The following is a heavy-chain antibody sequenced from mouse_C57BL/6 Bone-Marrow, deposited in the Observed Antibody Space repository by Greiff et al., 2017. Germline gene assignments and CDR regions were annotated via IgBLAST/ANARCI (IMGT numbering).Heavy chain of an antibody. D-gene: IGHD1-1*01. J-gene: IGHJ2*01. CDR1: GFNIKDYY. CDR3: TRSLIYYGTNY. Sequence: EVKLQESGAELVKPGASVKLSCTASGFNIKDYYIHWVKQRPEQGLEWIGRIDPEDGETKYAPKFQDKATITADTASNTAYLQLSSLTSEDTAVYYGTRSLIYYGTNYWGQGTTLTVSS. CDR2: IDPEDGET. V-gene: IGHV14-2*01.